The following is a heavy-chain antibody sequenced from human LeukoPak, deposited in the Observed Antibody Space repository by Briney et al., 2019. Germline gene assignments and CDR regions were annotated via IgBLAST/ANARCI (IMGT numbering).Heavy chain of an antibody. CDR1: GYTFTSYY. CDR3: ARESWQLVPEYYYYMDV. D-gene: IGHD6-6*01. CDR2: INPSGGST. J-gene: IGHJ6*03. V-gene: IGHV1-46*01. Sequence: ASVKVSCKASGYTFTSYYMHWVRQAPGQGLEWMGIINPSGGSTSYAQKFQGRVTMTTDTSTSTAYMELRSLRSDDTAVYYCARESWQLVPEYYYYMDVWGKGTTVTVSS.